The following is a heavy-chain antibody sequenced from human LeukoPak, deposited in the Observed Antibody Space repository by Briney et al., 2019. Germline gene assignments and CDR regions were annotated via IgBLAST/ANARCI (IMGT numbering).Heavy chain of an antibody. D-gene: IGHD1-26*01. CDR2: ISAYNGNT. J-gene: IGHJ3*02. CDR1: GYTFTSYG. V-gene: IGHV1-18*01. Sequence: ASVNVSCKASGYTFTSYGISWVRQAPGQGLEWMGWISAYNGNTNYAQKLQGRVTMTTDTSMSTAYMELRSLRSDDTAVYYCARDREVGAPQNDAFDIWGQGTMVTVSS. CDR3: ARDREVGAPQNDAFDI.